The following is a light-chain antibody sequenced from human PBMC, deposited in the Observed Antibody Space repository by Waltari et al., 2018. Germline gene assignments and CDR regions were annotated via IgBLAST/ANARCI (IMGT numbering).Light chain of an antibody. CDR1: ESIGRT. Sequence: SCRASESIGRTLAWYQQKPGQPPRLLVYDASSRATGIPGRFSGSGSGTDFSLTISRLEPEDFAVYYCQKYGTRPATFDQGTKVEIK. CDR3: QKYGTRPAT. V-gene: IGKV3-20*01. J-gene: IGKJ1*01. CDR2: DAS.